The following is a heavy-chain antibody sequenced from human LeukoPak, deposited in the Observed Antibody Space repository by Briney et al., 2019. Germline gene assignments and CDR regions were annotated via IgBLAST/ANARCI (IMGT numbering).Heavy chain of an antibody. J-gene: IGHJ4*02. D-gene: IGHD3-3*01. V-gene: IGHV4-59*12. CDR3: ARAGGYYDFWSGYYTGAYFGY. CDR1: GGSISSYY. Sequence: SETLSLTCTVSGGSISSYYWSWIRQPPGKGLEWIGYIYYSGSTNYNPSLKSRVTISVDTSKNQFSLKLSSVTAADTAVYYCARAGGYYDFWSGYYTGAYFGYWGQGTLVTVSS. CDR2: IYYSGST.